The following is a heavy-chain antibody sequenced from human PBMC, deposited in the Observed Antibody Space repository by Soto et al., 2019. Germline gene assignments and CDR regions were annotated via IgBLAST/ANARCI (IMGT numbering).Heavy chain of an antibody. V-gene: IGHV3-7*01. CDR1: GFTFSRYL. D-gene: IGHD3-3*01. J-gene: IGHJ6*02. CDR2: IKQDGSEK. Sequence: PGGSLRLFCAASGFTFSRYLMSWVRQAPGKGLEWVGNIKQDGSEKYSVDSVKGRFTISRDNAKNSLYLQMNSLSAEDTAVYYCANSHQLTALRFLETYGMDVWGQGTTVTVSS. CDR3: ANSHQLTALRFLETYGMDV.